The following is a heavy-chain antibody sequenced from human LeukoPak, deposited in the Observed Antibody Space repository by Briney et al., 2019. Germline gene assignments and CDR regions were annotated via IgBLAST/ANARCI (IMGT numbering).Heavy chain of an antibody. D-gene: IGHD3-3*01. Sequence: GGSLRLSCAVSGITLSNYGMSWLRQAPGKGLEWVAGISGSGGGTSYADSVKGRFTISRDNAKNTLFLQMNSLRVEDTAVYFCAKRGVVIRVFLVGFHKEAYYFESWGQGAQVTVSS. CDR3: AKRGVVIRVFLVGFHKEAYYFES. CDR1: GITLSNYG. J-gene: IGHJ4*02. CDR2: ISGSGGGT. V-gene: IGHV3-23*01.